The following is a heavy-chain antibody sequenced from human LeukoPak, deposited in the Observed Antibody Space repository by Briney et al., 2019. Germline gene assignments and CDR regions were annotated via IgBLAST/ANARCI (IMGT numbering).Heavy chain of an antibody. J-gene: IGHJ6*03. CDR2: ISYDGSNK. V-gene: IGHV3-30*04. CDR1: GFTFSSYA. D-gene: IGHD3-10*01. Sequence: GRSLRLSCAASGFTFSSYAMHWVRQAPGKGLEWVAVISYDGSNKYYADSVKGRFTISRDNSKNTLYLQMNSLRAEDTAVYYCAKALWFGELRFYYYYMDVWGKGTTVTISS. CDR3: AKALWFGELRFYYYYMDV.